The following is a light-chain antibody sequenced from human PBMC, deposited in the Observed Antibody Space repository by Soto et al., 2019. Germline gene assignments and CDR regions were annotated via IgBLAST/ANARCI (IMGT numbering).Light chain of an antibody. V-gene: IGKV2-40*01. J-gene: IGKJ1*01. CDR1: QSLLDRDDGNTY. Sequence: DIVMTQTPLSLPVTPGEPASISCTSSQSLLDRDDGNTYLDWYLQKPGQSPPLLIYLVSYRASGVPDRFSGSGSGTDFTLKISRVEAEDVGVYYCMQRMEFPWTFGLGTKVEIK. CDR2: LVS. CDR3: MQRMEFPWT.